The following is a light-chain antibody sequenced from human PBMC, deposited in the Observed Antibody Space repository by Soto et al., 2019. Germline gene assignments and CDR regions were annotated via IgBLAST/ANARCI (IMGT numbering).Light chain of an antibody. CDR1: QNINNY. CDR3: QQYENLPT. V-gene: IGKV1-33*01. CDR2: DAS. J-gene: IGKJ5*01. Sequence: DIQMTESPSSLSASVGGRVTITCQASQNINNYLNWYQQKPGRAPKLRIYDASNLEAGVPSRLRGSGSGTDFTFTISRLQPEDTATYYCQQYENLPTFGQGTRLEI.